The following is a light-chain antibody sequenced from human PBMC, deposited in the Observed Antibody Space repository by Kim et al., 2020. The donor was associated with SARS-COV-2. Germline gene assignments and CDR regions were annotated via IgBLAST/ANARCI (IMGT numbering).Light chain of an antibody. CDR2: DAS. CDR3: QQFNNYPPT. CDR1: QGISSA. V-gene: IGKV1D-13*01. J-gene: IGKJ5*01. Sequence: ASVGDRVTISCRASQGISSALAWYQQKPGKAPKLLIYDASSLESGVPSRFSGSGSGTDFTLTISSLQPEDFATYYCQQFNNYPPTFGQGTRLEIK.